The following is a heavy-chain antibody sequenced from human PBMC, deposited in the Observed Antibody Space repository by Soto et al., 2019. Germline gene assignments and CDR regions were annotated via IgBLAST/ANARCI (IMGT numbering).Heavy chain of an antibody. J-gene: IGHJ4*02. V-gene: IGHV1-69*04. CDR1: GGTFSSYT. Sequence: ASVKVSCKASGGTFSSYTISWVRQAPGQGLEWMGRIIPILGIANYAQKFQGRVTITADKSTSTAYMELSSLRSEDTAVYYCARDCSSTSCYGEGYFDYWGQGTLVTVSS. CDR2: IIPILGIA. D-gene: IGHD2-2*01. CDR3: ARDCSSTSCYGEGYFDY.